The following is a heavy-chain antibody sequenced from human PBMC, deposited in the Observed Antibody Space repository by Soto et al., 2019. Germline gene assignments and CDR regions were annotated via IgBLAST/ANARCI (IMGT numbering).Heavy chain of an antibody. V-gene: IGHV4-39*01. CDR1: GGSISRSNFY. CDR2: IYYSGST. CDR3: ARHAYPVVPGAYVDQ. Sequence: SETLSLTCTVSGGSISRSNFYWGWIHQPPGKGLEWIGSIYYSGSTYYNPSLKSRVTISVDTSKNQFSLKLSSVTAADTAVYYCARHAYPVVPGAYVDQWGQGTLVTVSS. J-gene: IGHJ4*02. D-gene: IGHD2-2*01.